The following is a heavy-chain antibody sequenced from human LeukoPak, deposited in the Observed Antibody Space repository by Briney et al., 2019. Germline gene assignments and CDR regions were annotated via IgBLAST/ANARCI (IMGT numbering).Heavy chain of an antibody. Sequence: SVKVSCKASGYTFTGYYMHWVRQAPGQGLEWMGRIIPILGIANYAQKFQGRVTITADKSTSTAYMELSSLRSEDTAVYYCGAGHPRVDYWGQGTLVTVSS. J-gene: IGHJ4*02. CDR2: IIPILGIA. CDR1: GYTFTGYY. CDR3: GAGHPRVDY. V-gene: IGHV1-69*02.